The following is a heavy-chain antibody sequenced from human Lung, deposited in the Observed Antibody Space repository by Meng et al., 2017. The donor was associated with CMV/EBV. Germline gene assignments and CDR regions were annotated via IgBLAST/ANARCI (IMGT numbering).Heavy chain of an antibody. CDR1: GLIFNKYG. V-gene: IGHV3-30*02. CDR2: IDVDGQRR. Sequence: GESLKISCVASGLIFNKYGMHWLRQAPGKGLEWLSFIDVDGQRRYNGDTVKARFVVFKDRSKNTVVLQMNSLRVEDTAVYYCVGHQGGPRGGVGLVWGQGXLVTVSS. D-gene: IGHD3-10*01. CDR3: VGHQGGPRGGVGLV. J-gene: IGHJ4*02.